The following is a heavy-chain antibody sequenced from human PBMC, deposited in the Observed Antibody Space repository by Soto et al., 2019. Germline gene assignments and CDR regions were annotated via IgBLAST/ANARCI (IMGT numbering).Heavy chain of an antibody. V-gene: IGHV1-8*01. CDR3: ARQYYDILTGYYTSYYYYMDV. J-gene: IGHJ6*03. Sequence: ASVKVSCKASGYTFTSYDINWVRQATGQVLEWMGWMNPNSGNTGYAQKFQGRVTMTRNTSISTAYMEPSSLRSEDTAVYYCARQYYDILTGYYTSYYYYMDVWGKGTTVTVSS. D-gene: IGHD3-9*01. CDR1: GYTFTSYD. CDR2: MNPNSGNT.